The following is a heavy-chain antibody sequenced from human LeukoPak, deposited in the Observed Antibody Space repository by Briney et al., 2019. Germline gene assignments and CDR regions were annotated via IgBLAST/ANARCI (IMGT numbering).Heavy chain of an antibody. CDR3: AKASRGTTLVRGVQGLFDY. CDR2: ISWNSGSI. Sequence: GGSLRLSCAASGFTFDDYAMHWVRQVPGKGLEWVSGISWNSGSIDYADSVKGRFTISRDNAKNSLYLQMNSLRAEDTALYYCAKASRGTTLVRGVQGLFDYWGQGTLVTVSS. J-gene: IGHJ4*02. CDR1: GFTFDDYA. D-gene: IGHD3-10*01. V-gene: IGHV3-9*01.